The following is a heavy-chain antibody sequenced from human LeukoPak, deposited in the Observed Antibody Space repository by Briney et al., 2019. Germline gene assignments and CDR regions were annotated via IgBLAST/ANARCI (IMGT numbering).Heavy chain of an antibody. V-gene: IGHV4-34*01. Sequence: PSETLSLTCAVYGGSFSGYYWSWIRQPPGKGLEWLGEINHSGSTNYNPSLKSRVTISVDTSKNQFSLKLSSVTAADTAVYYCARERGVDTAIYYYYYGMDVWGKGTTVTVSS. CDR2: INHSGST. J-gene: IGHJ6*04. D-gene: IGHD5-18*01. CDR1: GGSFSGYY. CDR3: ARERGVDTAIYYYYYGMDV.